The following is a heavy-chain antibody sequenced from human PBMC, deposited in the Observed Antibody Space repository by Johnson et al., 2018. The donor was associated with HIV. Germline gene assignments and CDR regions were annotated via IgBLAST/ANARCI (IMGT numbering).Heavy chain of an antibody. V-gene: IGHV3-13*01. CDR2: IGTAGDT. J-gene: IGHJ3*02. CDR3: ARAGPYCSGGSCYSPDAFDI. Sequence: EVQVVESGGGLVQPGGSLRLSCAASGFTFSSYDMHWVRQATGKGLEWVSAIGTAGDTYYPGSVKGRFTLSRDNAKTTPYLQLNSLRAEDTALYYCARAGPYCSGGSCYSPDAFDIGGQGTMVTVSS. D-gene: IGHD2-15*01. CDR1: GFTFSSYD.